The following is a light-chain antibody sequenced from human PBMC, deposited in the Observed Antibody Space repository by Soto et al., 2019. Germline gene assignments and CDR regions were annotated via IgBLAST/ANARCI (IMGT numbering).Light chain of an antibody. CDR1: SSDVGGYNF. CDR2: EVT. Sequence: QSALTQPPSASGSPGQSVTISCTGTSSDVGGYNFVSWYQHHPGKAPKLMIYEVTKRPSGVPDRFSGSKSGNTASLTVSGLQGEDEADYYCTSYAGSNIPVVFGGGTQLTVL. V-gene: IGLV2-8*01. J-gene: IGLJ2*01. CDR3: TSYAGSNIPVV.